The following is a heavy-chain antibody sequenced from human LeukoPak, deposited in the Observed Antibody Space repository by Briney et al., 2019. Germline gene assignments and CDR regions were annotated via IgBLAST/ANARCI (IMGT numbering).Heavy chain of an antibody. CDR1: RYTFTGYY. CDR2: INPNSGGT. CDR3: ARGTMVRGVIALNWFDP. J-gene: IGHJ5*02. Sequence: ASVKVSCKASRYTFTGYYMHWVRQAPGQGLEWMGWINPNSGGTNYAQKFQGRVTMTRDTSISTAYMELSRLRSDDTAVYYCARGTMVRGVIALNWFDPWGQGTLVTVSS. D-gene: IGHD3-10*01. V-gene: IGHV1-2*02.